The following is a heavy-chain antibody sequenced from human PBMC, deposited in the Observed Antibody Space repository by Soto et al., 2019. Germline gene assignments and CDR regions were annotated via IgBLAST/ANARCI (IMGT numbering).Heavy chain of an antibody. D-gene: IGHD2-21*01. CDR2: INPNGGST. Sequence: QVQLVQSGAEVKKPGASVKISCKASGYTFIHYYIHWVRQAPGQGLEWMGIINPNGGSTNYAQKFQGRVTVTSDTSTTTVSMELNSLESDDTAEYFCARSLLQGDFWGQGTLVTVSS. CDR1: GYTFIHYY. CDR3: ARSLLQGDF. V-gene: IGHV1-46*01. J-gene: IGHJ4*02.